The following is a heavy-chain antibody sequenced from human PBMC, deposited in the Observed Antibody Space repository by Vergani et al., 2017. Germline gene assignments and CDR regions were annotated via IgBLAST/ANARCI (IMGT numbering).Heavy chain of an antibody. V-gene: IGHV3-23*01. J-gene: IGHJ4*02. CDR2: ISGSGGST. CDR1: GFTFSSYA. Sequence: EVQLLESGGGLVQPGGSLRLSCAASGFTFSSYAMSWVRQAPGKGLEWVSAISGSGGSTYYADSVKGRFTISRDNSKNTLYLQMNSLRAEDTAVYYCARFREDGPTLEGGPQAARFDYWGQGTLVTVSS. D-gene: IGHD6-6*01. CDR3: ARFREDGPTLEGGPQAARFDY.